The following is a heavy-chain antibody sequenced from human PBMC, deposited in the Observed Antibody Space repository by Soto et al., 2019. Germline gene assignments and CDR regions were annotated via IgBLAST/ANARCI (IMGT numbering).Heavy chain of an antibody. V-gene: IGHV3-48*03. D-gene: IGHD2-15*01. CDR3: ARDYEDTRSFFHYSYGLDV. CDR2: ISSSGRTT. J-gene: IGHJ6*02. CDR1: GFTFSSYE. Sequence: PGGSLRLSCAASGFTFSSYEMNWVRQAPGKGLEWVAYISSSGRTTYYADSVKGRFTTSRDNAKSSLYLQMNSLRAEDTAVYYCARDYEDTRSFFHYSYGLDVWGQGTTVTVSS.